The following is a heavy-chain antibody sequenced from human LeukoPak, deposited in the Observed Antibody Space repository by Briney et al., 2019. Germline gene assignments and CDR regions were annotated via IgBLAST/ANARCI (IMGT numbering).Heavy chain of an antibody. CDR2: INQDGTEK. CDR3: AELGITMIGGV. CDR1: GFTFTTYW. Sequence: GGSLRLSCAASGFTFTTYWMSWVRQAPGKGLEWVANINQDGTEKYYVDSVKGRFTISRDNAKNSLYLQMNSLRAEDTAVYYCAELGITMIGGVWGKGTTVTISS. J-gene: IGHJ6*04. D-gene: IGHD3-10*02. V-gene: IGHV3-7*01.